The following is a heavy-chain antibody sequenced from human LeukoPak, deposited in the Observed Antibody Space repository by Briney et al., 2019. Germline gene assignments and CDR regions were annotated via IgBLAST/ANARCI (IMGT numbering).Heavy chain of an antibody. Sequence: SETLSLTCAVYGGSFSGYYWSWIRQPPGKGLEWIGEINHSGSTNYNPSLKSRVTVSVDTSKNQFSLKLSSVTAADTAVYYCARRLMTTVTTARRSGWYFDLWGRGTLATVSS. CDR1: GGSFSGYY. V-gene: IGHV4-34*01. CDR3: ARRLMTTVTTARRSGWYFDL. J-gene: IGHJ2*01. CDR2: INHSGST. D-gene: IGHD4-17*01.